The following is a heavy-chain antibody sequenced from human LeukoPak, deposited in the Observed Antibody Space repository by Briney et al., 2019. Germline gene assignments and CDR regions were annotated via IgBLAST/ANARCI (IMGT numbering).Heavy chain of an antibody. D-gene: IGHD4/OR15-4a*01. CDR3: ARDVDYANPRHDY. Sequence: GGSLRLSCAASGFTFFNYWMSWVRQAPGKGLEWVANIDLEGSQRFYVDTLKGRFTISRDNANNLVYLQMNSLRAEDTAVYYCARDVDYANPRHDYWGQGTLVTVSS. V-gene: IGHV3-7*01. CDR1: GFTFFNYW. CDR2: IDLEGSQR. J-gene: IGHJ4*02.